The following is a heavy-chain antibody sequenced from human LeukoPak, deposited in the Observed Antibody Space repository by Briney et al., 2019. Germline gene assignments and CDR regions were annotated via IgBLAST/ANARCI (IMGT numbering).Heavy chain of an antibody. J-gene: IGHJ4*02. Sequence: GGSLRLSCAASGFTSSSYSMNWVRQAPGKRLEWVSYITSSSSTIYYADSVKGRFTISRDNAKNSLYLQMNSLRAEDTAVYYCAGLRYYFDYWGQGTLVTVSS. CDR2: ITSSSSTI. CDR1: GFTSSSYS. V-gene: IGHV3-48*04. CDR3: AGLRYYFDY.